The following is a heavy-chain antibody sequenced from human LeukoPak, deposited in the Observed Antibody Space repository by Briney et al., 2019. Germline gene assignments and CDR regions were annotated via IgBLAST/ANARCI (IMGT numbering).Heavy chain of an antibody. Sequence: GGSLRLSCAASGFSFSSYYMHWVRQAPGKGLEWVSSISFDSGDETLYADSVKGRFTISRDNTKNSVYLQMDSLTVEDTALYFCTRDLPATISLGDEYWGPRILVTVSS. V-gene: IGHV3-21*01. D-gene: IGHD5-12*01. CDR3: TRDLPATISLGDEY. J-gene: IGHJ4*02. CDR1: GFSFSSYY. CDR2: ISFDSGDET.